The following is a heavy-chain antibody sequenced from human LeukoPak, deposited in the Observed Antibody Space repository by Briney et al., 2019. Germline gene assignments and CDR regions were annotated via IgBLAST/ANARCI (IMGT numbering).Heavy chain of an antibody. V-gene: IGHV3-7*01. CDR3: ARDTYYFCSGSYYRDS. CDR1: GFTFSSYW. CDR2: INPDASEK. J-gene: IGHJ4*02. Sequence: GGSLRLSCAASGFTFSSYWMSWVRQAPGKGLEWVANINPDASEKYYVGSVKGRFTISRDNAKNSVYLQMNSLRAEDAAVYYCARDTYYFCSGSYYRDSWGQGTLVTVSS. D-gene: IGHD3-10*01.